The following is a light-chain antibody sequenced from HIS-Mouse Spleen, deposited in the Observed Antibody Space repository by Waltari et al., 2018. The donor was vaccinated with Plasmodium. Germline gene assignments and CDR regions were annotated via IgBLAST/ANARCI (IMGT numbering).Light chain of an antibody. CDR1: QSVSSN. J-gene: IGKJ4*01. CDR2: GAS. V-gene: IGKV3-15*01. Sequence: EIVITQSPATLSVSPGDRATPACRASQSVSSNLAWYQQKPGQAPRLLIYGASTRATGIPARFSGSGSGTEFTLTISSMQSEDFAVYYCQQYNNWPLTFGGGTKVEIK. CDR3: QQYNNWPLT.